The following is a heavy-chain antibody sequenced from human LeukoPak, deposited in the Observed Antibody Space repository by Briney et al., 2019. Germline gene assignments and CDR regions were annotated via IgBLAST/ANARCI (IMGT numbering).Heavy chain of an antibody. CDR2: IYRSGDT. CDR1: GYSISSGYY. CDR3: ARVYYDSRGYGHYFDY. V-gene: IGHV4-38-2*02. D-gene: IGHD3-22*01. J-gene: IGHJ4*02. Sequence: SETLSLTCTVSGYSISSGYYWGWIRQPPGKGLEWIGNIYRSGDTYHNPPLKSRVTIPVDTSKNQFSLKLSTVTAADTAVYYCARVYYDSRGYGHYFDYWGQGTLVTVSS.